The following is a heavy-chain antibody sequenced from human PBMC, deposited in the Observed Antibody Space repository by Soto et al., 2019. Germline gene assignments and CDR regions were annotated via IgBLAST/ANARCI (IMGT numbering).Heavy chain of an antibody. Sequence: SVKVSCKASGGTFSSYAISWVRQAPGQGLEWMGGIIPIFGTANYAQKFQGRVTITADKSTSTAYMELSSLRSEDTAVYYCARVLSPDDSSGQAFGYWGQGTLVTV. V-gene: IGHV1-69*06. D-gene: IGHD3-22*01. CDR2: IIPIFGTA. J-gene: IGHJ4*02. CDR3: ARVLSPDDSSGQAFGY. CDR1: GGTFSSYA.